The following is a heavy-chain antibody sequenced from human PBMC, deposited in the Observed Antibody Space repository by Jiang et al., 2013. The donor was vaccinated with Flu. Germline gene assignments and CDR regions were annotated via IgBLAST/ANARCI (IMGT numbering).Heavy chain of an antibody. CDR1: GYSFTTYS. J-gene: IGHJ1*01. Sequence: KTSGYSFTTYSINWVRQAPGQGLEWMGWINPNTGNPIYAQGFTGRFVFSLDTSVSTAYLQINNLEAEDTAVYYCARRSPTDYWGQGTLVTVSS. CDR2: INPNTGNP. V-gene: IGHV7-4-1*02. D-gene: IGHD4-17*01. CDR3: ARRSPTDY.